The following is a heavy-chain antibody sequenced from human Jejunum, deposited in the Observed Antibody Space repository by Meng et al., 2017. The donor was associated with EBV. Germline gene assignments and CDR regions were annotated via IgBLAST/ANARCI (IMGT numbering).Heavy chain of an antibody. CDR3: ARFRIQAGALDT. CDR1: GYTFTSYG. CDR2: ISTSNGNT. Sequence: QVQLVQSGAAVKKPGASVKVACKASGYTFTSYGITWVRQAPGQGLEWMGWISTSNGNTHYAQKIQGRVTMTLDMAIHTAIMDLSRLTSDDTAVYYCARFRIQAGALDTWGQGTLVTVAS. V-gene: IGHV1-18*01. D-gene: IGHD6-13*01. J-gene: IGHJ5*02.